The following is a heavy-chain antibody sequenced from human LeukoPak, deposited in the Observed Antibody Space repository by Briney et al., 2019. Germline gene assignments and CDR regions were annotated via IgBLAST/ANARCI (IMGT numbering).Heavy chain of an antibody. D-gene: IGHD2-2*01. V-gene: IGHV3-74*01. CDR2: IESDGGRT. CDR3: ARVGHRSSTACFIDY. Sequence: PGGSLRLSCAASGFTFSHYWMHWVRQAPGKGLVWVSRIESDGGRTDYADSLKGRFTISRDNAKNTLYLEMNSLRAEDTAVYYCARVGHRSSTACFIDYWGQGTLVTVSS. J-gene: IGHJ4*02. CDR1: GFTFSHYW.